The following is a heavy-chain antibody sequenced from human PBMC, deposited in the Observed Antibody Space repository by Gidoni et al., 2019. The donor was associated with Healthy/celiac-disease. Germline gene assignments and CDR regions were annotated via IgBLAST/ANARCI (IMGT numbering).Heavy chain of an antibody. CDR2: ISSDSNV. Sequence: EVQLVESGGGLVQPGGSLRLSCAASGFTFSNYSMNWVRQAPGRGLEWVSYISSDSNVYYADSVKGRFTISRDNAKNSLYLQMNSLRAEDTAVYYCARDRGSVAENGDWGQGTLVTVSS. V-gene: IGHV3-48*01. CDR1: GFTFSNYS. J-gene: IGHJ4*02. D-gene: IGHD6-19*01. CDR3: ARDRGSVAENGD.